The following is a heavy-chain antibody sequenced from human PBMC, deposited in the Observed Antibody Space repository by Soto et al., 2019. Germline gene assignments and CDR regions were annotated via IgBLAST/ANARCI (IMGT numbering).Heavy chain of an antibody. CDR1: GFTFSSYG. V-gene: IGHV3-30*18. J-gene: IGHJ4*02. CDR3: AKSVYNWNDGFFDY. D-gene: IGHD1-1*01. Sequence: PGGSLRLSCAASGFTFSSYGMHWVRQAPGKGLEWVAIISYDEINKYYADSVKGRFTISRDNSKNTLYLQMNSLRDEDTAVYYCAKSVYNWNDGFFDYWGQGTLVTVSS. CDR2: ISYDEINK.